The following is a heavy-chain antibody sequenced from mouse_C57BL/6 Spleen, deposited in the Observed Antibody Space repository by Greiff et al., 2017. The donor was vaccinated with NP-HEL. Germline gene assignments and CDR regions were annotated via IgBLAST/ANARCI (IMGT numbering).Heavy chain of an antibody. CDR1: GYSITSGYY. CDR2: ISYDGSN. J-gene: IGHJ3*01. V-gene: IGHV3-6*01. CDR3: ASGGPGAY. Sequence: EVKLEESGPGLVKPSQSLSLTCSVTGYSITSGYYWNWIRQFPGNKLEWMGYISYDGSNNYNPSLKNRISITRDTSKNQFFLKLNSVTTEDTATYYCASGGPGAYWGQGTLVTVSA.